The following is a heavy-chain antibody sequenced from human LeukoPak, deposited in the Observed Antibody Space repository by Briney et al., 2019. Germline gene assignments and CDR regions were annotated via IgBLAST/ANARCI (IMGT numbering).Heavy chain of an antibody. CDR1: GGTFSSYA. CDR2: IIPIFGTA. Sequence: ASVKVSCKASGGTFSSYAISWVRQAPGQGLEWMGGIIPIFGTANYAQKFQGRVTITTDESTSTAYMELSSLRSEDTAVYYCARVGYSSSWYYFDYWGQGTPVTVSS. J-gene: IGHJ4*02. V-gene: IGHV1-69*05. CDR3: ARVGYSSSWYYFDY. D-gene: IGHD6-13*01.